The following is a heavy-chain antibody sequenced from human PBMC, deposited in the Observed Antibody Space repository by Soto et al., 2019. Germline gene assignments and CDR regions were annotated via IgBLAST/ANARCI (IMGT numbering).Heavy chain of an antibody. CDR3: ERDRYYYGMDV. CDR2: IKQDGSEK. CDR1: GFTFSSYW. V-gene: IGHV3-7*03. Sequence: GGSLRPSCAASGFTFSSYWMSWVRQAPGKGLEWVANIKQDGSEKYYVDSVKGRFTISRDNAKNSLYLQMNSLRAEDTAVYYCERDRYYYGMDVWGQGTTVTVSS. J-gene: IGHJ6*02.